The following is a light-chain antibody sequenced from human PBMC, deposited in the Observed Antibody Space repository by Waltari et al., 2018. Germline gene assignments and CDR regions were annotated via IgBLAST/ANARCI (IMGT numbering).Light chain of an antibody. J-gene: IGKJ2*02. CDR2: ASS. CDR1: QSISSY. V-gene: IGKV1-39*01. CDR3: QQSYSTPPST. Sequence: DIQMTQSPSSLSASVGDRVTITCRASQSISSYLNWYQQKPGKAPELLIYASSSLQSWVPSRFSGSGSGTDFTLTISSLQPEDFATYYCQQSYSTPPSTFGQGTKLEIK.